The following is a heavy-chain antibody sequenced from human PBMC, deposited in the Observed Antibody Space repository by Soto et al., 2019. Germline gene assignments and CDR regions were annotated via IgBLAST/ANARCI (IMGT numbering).Heavy chain of an antibody. D-gene: IGHD1-26*01. J-gene: IGHJ4*02. CDR1: GFTFSSYA. V-gene: IGHV3-23*01. CDR2: VSGTGGSA. CDR3: AKLSYRFDPFDY. Sequence: EVQLLESGGGLVRPGGSLRLSCAASGFTFSSYAMTWVRQAPGKGLEWVSGVSGTGGSAYYADSVKGRFTISRDKSTNTLYLQMNSLRAEDTAVYYCAKLSYRFDPFDYWGQGTLVTVSS.